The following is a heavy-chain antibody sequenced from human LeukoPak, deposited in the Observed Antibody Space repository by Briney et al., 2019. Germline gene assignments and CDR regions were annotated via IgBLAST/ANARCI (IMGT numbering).Heavy chain of an antibody. CDR3: ARDRGSGWYPRHYYYYYMDV. CDR1: GGSISSSSYY. V-gene: IGHV4-39*07. CDR2: IYYSGST. J-gene: IGHJ6*03. D-gene: IGHD6-19*01. Sequence: SETLSLTCTVSGGSISSSSYYWGWIRQPPGKGLEWIGSIYYSGSTYYNPSLKSRVTISVDTSKNQFSLKLSSVTAADTAVYYCARDRGSGWYPRHYYYYYMDVWGKGTTVTISS.